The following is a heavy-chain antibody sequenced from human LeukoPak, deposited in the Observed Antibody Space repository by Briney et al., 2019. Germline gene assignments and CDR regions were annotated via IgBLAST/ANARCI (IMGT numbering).Heavy chain of an antibody. CDR3: ARTDDYYDSSGYYSQLPDY. CDR2: ISSSSSYI. V-gene: IGHV3-21*01. CDR1: GFTFSSYS. D-gene: IGHD3-22*01. Sequence: PGGSLRLSCAASGFTFSSYSMNWVRQAPGKGLEWVSSISSSSSYIYYADSVKGRFTISRDNAKNSLYLQMNSLRAEDTAVYYCARTDDYYDSSGYYSQLPDYWGQGTLVTVSS. J-gene: IGHJ4*02.